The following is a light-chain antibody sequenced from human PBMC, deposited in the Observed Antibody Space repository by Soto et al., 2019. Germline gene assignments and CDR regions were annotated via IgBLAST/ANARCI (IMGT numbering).Light chain of an antibody. J-gene: IGKJ5*01. CDR2: DVF. V-gene: IGKV1-13*02. CDR1: QGISSA. Sequence: AIQVTQSPSSLSASVGDTVTITFRASQGISSAFAWYQQKPGKVPRLLIYDVFNLQSGAPSRFSGSGSGTDFTLTISRLQPEYVATYYCQQLETYPLTFGRGTLLEVK. CDR3: QQLETYPLT.